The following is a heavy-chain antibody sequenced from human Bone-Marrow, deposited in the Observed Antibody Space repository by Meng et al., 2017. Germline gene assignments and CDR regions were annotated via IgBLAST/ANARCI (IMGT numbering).Heavy chain of an antibody. V-gene: IGHV4-4*02. D-gene: IGHD3-3*01. CDR3: ARAAYDIWSGYAP. J-gene: IGHJ5*02. CDR2: IYHDGST. CDR1: GASISSSHW. Sequence: VQLQESGPGLVKPSGTLSLTCAVSGASISSSHWWGWVRQPPGKGLEWIGEIYHDGSTNYTPSLKSRVTISVDKSKNQFSLKLSSVTAADTAVYYCARAAYDIWSGYAPWGQGSPVTVSS.